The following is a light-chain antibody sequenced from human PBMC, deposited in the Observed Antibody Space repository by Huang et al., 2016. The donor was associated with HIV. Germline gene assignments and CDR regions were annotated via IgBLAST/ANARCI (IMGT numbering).Light chain of an antibody. V-gene: IGKV3-11*01. CDR1: QSVSNY. J-gene: IGKJ4*01. CDR3: QQHRIWPLT. CDR2: DAS. Sequence: EIVLTQSPATLSKSPGERATLSCRASQSVSNYLARFQQKPGQAPRLLIYDASNRATGIPARFSGSGSGTAFTLTISSLEPEDFAVYYCQQHRIWPLTFGGGTTVDIK.